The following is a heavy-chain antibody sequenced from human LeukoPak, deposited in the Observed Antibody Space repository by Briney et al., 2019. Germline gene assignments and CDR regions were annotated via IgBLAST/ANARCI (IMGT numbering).Heavy chain of an antibody. V-gene: IGHV1-2*02. CDR1: GYTFTCYY. Sequence: ASVKVSCKASGYTFTCYYMHWVRQAPGQGLEWMGWINPNSGGTNYAQKFQGRVTMTRDTSISTAYMELSSLRSEDTAVYYCARAGGYDSWSGYYTGGGYYYYMDVWGKGTTVTVSS. CDR2: INPNSGGT. D-gene: IGHD3-3*01. J-gene: IGHJ6*03. CDR3: ARAGGYDSWSGYYTGGGYYYYMDV.